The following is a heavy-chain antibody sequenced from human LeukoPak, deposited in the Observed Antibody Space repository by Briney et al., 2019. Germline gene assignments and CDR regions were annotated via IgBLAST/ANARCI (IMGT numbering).Heavy chain of an antibody. CDR2: INHSGST. V-gene: IGHV4-34*01. CDR3: ARLLYGSGSYSNIFDS. Sequence: SETLSLTCDVYGGSFSAYYWSWIRQPPGKGLEWIGEINHSGSTYYNPSLKSRVTISVDTSKNQFSLKLSSVTAADTAVYYCARLLYGSGSYSNIFDSWGQGTLVTVSS. CDR1: GGSFSAYY. J-gene: IGHJ4*02. D-gene: IGHD3-10*01.